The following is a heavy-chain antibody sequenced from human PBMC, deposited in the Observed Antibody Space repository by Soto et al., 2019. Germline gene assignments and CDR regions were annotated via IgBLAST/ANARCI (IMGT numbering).Heavy chain of an antibody. Sequence: PGESLKISCKGSGYNFASYWIGWARQMPGKGLEWMGIIYPGDSDTRYIPSFEGQVTISADRSISTAYLQWRSLKASDTATYYCARLAKSCSSGSCYSSYYGMDVWGQGTTVTVSS. CDR3: ARLAKSCSSGSCYSSYYGMDV. J-gene: IGHJ6*02. CDR2: IYPGDSDT. V-gene: IGHV5-51*01. D-gene: IGHD2-15*01. CDR1: GYNFASYW.